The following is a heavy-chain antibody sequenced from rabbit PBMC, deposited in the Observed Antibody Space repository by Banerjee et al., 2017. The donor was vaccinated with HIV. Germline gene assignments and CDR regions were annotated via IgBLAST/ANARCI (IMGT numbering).Heavy chain of an antibody. J-gene: IGHJ4*01. CDR3: ARDLAGVIGWNFDL. Sequence: WVRQAPGKGLEWIGYIFIGNSDTHYASWAKGRFTISKTSSTTVTLQMTSLTAADTATYFCARDLAGVIGWNFDLWGPGHPGHRL. CDR2: IFIGNSDT. V-gene: IGHV1S40*01. D-gene: IGHD4-1*01.